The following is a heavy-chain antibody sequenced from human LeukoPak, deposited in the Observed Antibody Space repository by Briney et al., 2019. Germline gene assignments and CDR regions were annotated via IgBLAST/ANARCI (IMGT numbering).Heavy chain of an antibody. CDR2: IRYDGSNK. J-gene: IGHJ3*02. CDR1: GFTFSSYD. V-gene: IGHV3-30*02. Sequence: GGSLRLSCAASGFTFSSYDIHWVRQAPGKGLEWVAFIRYDGSNKYYADSVRGRFTISRDNSKNTLYLQMNSLRAEDTAVYYCARDRNYYDSSGYYPDAFDIWGQGTMVTVSS. CDR3: ARDRNYYDSSGYYPDAFDI. D-gene: IGHD3-22*01.